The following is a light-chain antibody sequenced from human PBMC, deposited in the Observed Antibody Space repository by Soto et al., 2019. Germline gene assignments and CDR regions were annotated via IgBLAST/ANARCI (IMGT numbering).Light chain of an antibody. CDR2: WAS. V-gene: IGKV4-1*01. J-gene: IGKJ1*01. CDR1: QNILYSSNNENY. Sequence: VVTHSSDALTVSLGERATINCKSRQNILYSSNNENYLAWYQQKPGQPPXLPXYWASTRESGVPDRFSGSGCATEFTLTISCLQAQDVAVYYGQQYYSTPTWTFGQGTNVEVK. CDR3: QQYYSTPTWT.